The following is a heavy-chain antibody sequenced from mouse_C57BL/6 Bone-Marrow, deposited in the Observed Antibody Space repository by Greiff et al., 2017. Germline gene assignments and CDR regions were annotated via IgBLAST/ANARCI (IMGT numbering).Heavy chain of an antibody. D-gene: IGHD2-12*01. Sequence: VKLMESGAELMKPGASVKLSCKATGYTFTGYWIEWVKQRPGHGLEWIGEILPGSGSTNYNEKFKGKATFTADTSSNTAYMQRSGLTTEDSAIYYFTRLGNYSPLGYWGQGTLVTVSA. CDR1: GYTFTGYW. V-gene: IGHV1-9*01. J-gene: IGHJ3*01. CDR2: ILPGSGST. CDR3: TRLGNYSPLGY.